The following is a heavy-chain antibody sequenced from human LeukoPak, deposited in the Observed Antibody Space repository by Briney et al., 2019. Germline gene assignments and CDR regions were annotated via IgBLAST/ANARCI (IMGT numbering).Heavy chain of an antibody. CDR3: ARDQWYYYDSSGYFDY. CDR1: GFTFSSYS. Sequence: GGSLRLSCAASGFTFSSYSMNWVRQAPGKGLEWVSSISSSSGYIYYADSVKGRFTISRDNAKNSLYLQMNSLRAEDTAVYYCARDQWYYYDSSGYFDYWGQGTLVTVSS. V-gene: IGHV3-21*01. D-gene: IGHD3-22*01. CDR2: ISSSSGYI. J-gene: IGHJ4*02.